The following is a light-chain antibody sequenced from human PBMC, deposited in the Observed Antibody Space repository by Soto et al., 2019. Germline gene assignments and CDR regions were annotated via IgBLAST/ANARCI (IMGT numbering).Light chain of an antibody. Sequence: DIQMTQSPSSPSASVGDRVTITCRASQGISTYLAWYSQKPGKVPKLLIYAASTLQSGVPSRFSGSGSGTDFTLTISSLQPEDVATYYCQKYNSAPPDFGGGTKVEIK. CDR2: AAS. V-gene: IGKV1-27*01. CDR3: QKYNSAPPD. CDR1: QGISTY. J-gene: IGKJ4*01.